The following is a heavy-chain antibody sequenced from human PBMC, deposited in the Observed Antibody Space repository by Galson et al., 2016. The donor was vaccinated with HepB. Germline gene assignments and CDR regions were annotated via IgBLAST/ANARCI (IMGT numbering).Heavy chain of an antibody. CDR2: IYYSGST. J-gene: IGHJ4*02. Sequence: SETLSLTCTVSGGSISSYYWSWIRQSPGKGLEWIGHIYYSGSTNYNPSLKSRVTISLDTSKNQFSLKLSSVTAADTAVYYCARGTTVTSHRSFDYWGQGTPVTVSS. V-gene: IGHV4-59*01. D-gene: IGHD4-17*01. CDR1: GGSISSYY. CDR3: ARGTTVTSHRSFDY.